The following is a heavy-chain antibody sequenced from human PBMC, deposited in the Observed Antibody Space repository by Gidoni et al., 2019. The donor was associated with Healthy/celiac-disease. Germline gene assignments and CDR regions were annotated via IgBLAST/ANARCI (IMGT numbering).Heavy chain of an antibody. CDR1: GFPFISYS. V-gene: IGHV3-23*01. D-gene: IGHD3-22*01. CDR2: ISGSGGST. J-gene: IGHJ4*02. CDR3: AKILNYDSSGYYYVTPGYFDY. Sequence: EVQLLESGGGLGQPGVSVSLSCSPPGFPFISYSMCWSSPAAGQGLGWVSAISGSGGSTYYADSVKGRFTIYRDNSKNTLYLQMNSLRAEDTAVYYCAKILNYDSSGYYYVTPGYFDYWGQGTLVTVSS.